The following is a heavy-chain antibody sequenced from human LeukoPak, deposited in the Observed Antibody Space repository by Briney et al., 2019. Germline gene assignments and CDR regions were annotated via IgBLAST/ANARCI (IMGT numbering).Heavy chain of an antibody. CDR1: GFTFSTYA. D-gene: IGHD1-26*01. CDR3: AKAGSIKFDY. Sequence: PGGSLRLSCAASGFTFSTYAMSWVRQAPGKGLEWVSDISGRGAGTYYADSMKGRFTISRDDSKNTLYLQMNSLRAEDTAIYYCAKAGSIKFDYWGQGTLVTVSS. CDR2: ISGRGAGT. J-gene: IGHJ4*02. V-gene: IGHV3-23*01.